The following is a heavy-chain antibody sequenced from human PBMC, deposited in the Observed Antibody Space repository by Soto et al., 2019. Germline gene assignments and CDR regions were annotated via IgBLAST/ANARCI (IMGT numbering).Heavy chain of an antibody. CDR2: INPNSGGT. J-gene: IGHJ6*02. CDR1: GYTFTGYY. Sequence: ASVKVFCKSSGYTFTGYYMHWVRQAPGQGLEWMGWINPNSGGTNYAQNFQCWVTITRDTSISTAYMELSRLRSDDTAVYYCARARIAARPHYYYGMDVWGQGTTVTVSS. D-gene: IGHD6-6*01. V-gene: IGHV1-2*04. CDR3: ARARIAARPHYYYGMDV.